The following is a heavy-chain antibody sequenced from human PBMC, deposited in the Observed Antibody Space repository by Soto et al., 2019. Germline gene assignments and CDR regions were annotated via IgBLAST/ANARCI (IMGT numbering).Heavy chain of an antibody. D-gene: IGHD6-13*01. J-gene: IGHJ6*02. CDR3: RSSSRYSTDV. Sequence: QLQLQESGPGLVKPSETLSLSCTVSGGSISSSFYWGWIRQPPGKGLEWIGSIYATGNTYYNPSLKGRVTISADTSKTQFSLNLISVTAADTAVYYCRSSSRYSTDVWGQGATVTVSS. CDR2: IYATGNT. CDR1: GGSISSSFY. V-gene: IGHV4-39*01.